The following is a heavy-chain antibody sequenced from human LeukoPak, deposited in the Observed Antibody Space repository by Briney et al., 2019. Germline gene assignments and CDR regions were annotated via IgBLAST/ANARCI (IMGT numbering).Heavy chain of an antibody. CDR2: TNPNSGGT. V-gene: IGHV1-2*02. CDR3: ARDPGTYYYDSSGYYAGYYFDY. CDR1: GYTFTGYY. Sequence: ASVKVSFKASGYTFTGYYMHWVRQAPGQGLEWMGWTNPNSGGTNYAQKFQGRVTMTRDTSISTAYMELSRLRSDDTAVYYCARDPGTYYYDSSGYYAGYYFDYWGQGTLVTVSS. D-gene: IGHD3-22*01. J-gene: IGHJ4*02.